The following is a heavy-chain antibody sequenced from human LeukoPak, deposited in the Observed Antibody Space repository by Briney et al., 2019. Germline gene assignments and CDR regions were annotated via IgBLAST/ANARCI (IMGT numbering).Heavy chain of an antibody. CDR3: ARHWEGVESDAFTV. Sequence: GGSLRLSCAASGFTFEIYWMGWVRQAPGKGLEWVANIRKDGSEKNYVDSVKGRFTISKDNAKNSLYLQMNSLRADDTALYYCARHWEGVESDAFTVWGQGTMVTVSS. D-gene: IGHD1-26*01. J-gene: IGHJ3*01. V-gene: IGHV3-7*04. CDR1: GFTFEIYW. CDR2: IRKDGSEK.